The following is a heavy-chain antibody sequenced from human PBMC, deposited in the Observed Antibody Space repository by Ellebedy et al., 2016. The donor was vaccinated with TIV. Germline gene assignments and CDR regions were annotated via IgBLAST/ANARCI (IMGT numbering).Heavy chain of an antibody. CDR3: ARDRRGSYDY. CDR1: GASISASY. CDR2: ISNTGRT. V-gene: IGHV4-59*01. D-gene: IGHD3-10*01. J-gene: IGHJ4*02. Sequence: MPSETLSLTCTVSGASISASYWSWIRQTPGKGLEWIGYISNTGRTNYNPSLQSRVTISVDTSKNHLSLKLTSFTAADTAVYYCARDRRGSYDYWGQGTLITVSS.